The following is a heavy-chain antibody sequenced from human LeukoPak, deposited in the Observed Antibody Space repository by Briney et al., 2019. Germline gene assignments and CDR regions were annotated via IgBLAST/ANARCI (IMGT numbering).Heavy chain of an antibody. D-gene: IGHD1-26*01. Sequence: GGSVRLSCAASGFTFSSYWMSWVRQAPGKGLEWVANIKQDGGEKYYVDSVKGRFTISRDNAKTSLYLQMNSLRAEDTAVYYCARDKVVGATVFDYWGQGTLVTVSS. CDR3: ARDKVVGATVFDY. CDR1: GFTFSSYW. V-gene: IGHV3-7*01. J-gene: IGHJ4*02. CDR2: IKQDGGEK.